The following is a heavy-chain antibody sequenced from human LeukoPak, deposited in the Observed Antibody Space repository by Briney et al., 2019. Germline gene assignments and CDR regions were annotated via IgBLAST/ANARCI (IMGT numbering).Heavy chain of an antibody. V-gene: IGHV1-69*13. D-gene: IGHD4-17*01. CDR1: GGTFSSYA. CDR2: IIPIFGTA. Sequence: SVTVSCTASGGTFSSYAISWVRQAPGQGLEWMGGIIPIFGTANYAQKFQGRVTITADESTSTAYMELSSLRSEDTAVYYCARDLLRTVTSDAFDIWGQGTMVTVSS. CDR3: ARDLLRTVTSDAFDI. J-gene: IGHJ3*02.